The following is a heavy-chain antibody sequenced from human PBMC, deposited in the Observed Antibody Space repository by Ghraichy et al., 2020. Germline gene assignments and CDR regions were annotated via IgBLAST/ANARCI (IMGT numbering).Heavy chain of an antibody. CDR1: GFTFSSYS. Sequence: GESPNISCAASGFTFSSYSMNWVRQAPGKGLEWVSSITNNNNYIYYADSVKGRFTISRDNAKNSLYLQMNSLRAEDTAVYYCARGITGTTWYFDYWGQGTLVTVSS. CDR2: ITNNNNYI. J-gene: IGHJ4*02. V-gene: IGHV3-21*01. D-gene: IGHD1-7*01. CDR3: ARGITGTTWYFDY.